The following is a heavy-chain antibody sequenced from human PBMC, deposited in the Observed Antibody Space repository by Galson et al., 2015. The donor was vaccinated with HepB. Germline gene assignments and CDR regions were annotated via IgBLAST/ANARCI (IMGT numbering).Heavy chain of an antibody. CDR2: ISNDGSNR. Sequence: SLRLSCAASGFTFSGYAMHWVRQAPGKGLEWVAVISNDGSNRYYADSVKGRFTISRNNSKNTLYMQINSLRVEDTAVYYFASHIYWGQGTLVTVPS. CDR1: GFTFSGYA. V-gene: IGHV3-30*04. CDR3: ASHIY. J-gene: IGHJ4*02.